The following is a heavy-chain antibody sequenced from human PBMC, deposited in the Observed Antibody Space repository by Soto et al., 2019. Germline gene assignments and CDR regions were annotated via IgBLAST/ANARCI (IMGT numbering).Heavy chain of an antibody. J-gene: IGHJ4*02. D-gene: IGHD3-10*01. CDR2: ISYDGNKK. CDR3: ARILYGSEIYGSDY. CDR1: GFLFTSYG. Sequence: QVQLVESGGGVVQPGRSLRLSCASSGFLFTSYGIHWVRQAPGKGLEWVAVISYDGNKKYYADSVKGRFTVSKDNSRSTQYLQMNSLRVEDTAVYYCARILYGSEIYGSDYWGQGTLVSVSS. V-gene: IGHV3-30*03.